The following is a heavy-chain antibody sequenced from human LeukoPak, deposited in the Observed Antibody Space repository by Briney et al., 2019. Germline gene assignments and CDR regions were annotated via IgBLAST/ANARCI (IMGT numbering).Heavy chain of an antibody. V-gene: IGHV1-2*02. Sequence: ASVKVSCKASGYTFTGYYMHWVRQAPGQGLGWMGWINPNSGGTNYAQKFQGRVTMTRDTSITTAYMDLSMLRSDDTAVYYCARLVHSGLGEDDYWGQGTLVTVSS. J-gene: IGHJ4*02. CDR1: GYTFTGYY. CDR2: INPNSGGT. CDR3: ARLVHSGLGEDDY. D-gene: IGHD3-16*01.